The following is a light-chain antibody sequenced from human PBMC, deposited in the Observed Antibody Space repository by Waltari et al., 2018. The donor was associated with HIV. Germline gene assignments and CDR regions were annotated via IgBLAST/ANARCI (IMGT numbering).Light chain of an antibody. Sequence: QSALTQPPSASGSPGQSVTLSCTGTSSDVGGYNYVSWHPQHPGKAPKLMIYHVIKRPSGVPYRFSCSKSGNPASLTVSGLQPVDEADYYCSSHAGSKVVFGGGTRLTVL. CDR1: SSDVGGYNY. CDR2: HVI. J-gene: IGLJ2*01. V-gene: IGLV2-8*01. CDR3: SSHAGSKVV.